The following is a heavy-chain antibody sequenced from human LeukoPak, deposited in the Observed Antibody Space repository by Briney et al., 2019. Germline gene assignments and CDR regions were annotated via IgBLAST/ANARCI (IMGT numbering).Heavy chain of an antibody. Sequence: SETLSLTCAVYGGSFSGYYWSWIRQPPGKGLEWIGRIYTSGSTNYNPSLKSRVTISVDTSKNQFSLKLSSVTAADTAVYYCARGDSSGYWVDAFDIWGQGTMVTVSS. V-gene: IGHV4-4*08. CDR1: GGSFSGYY. D-gene: IGHD3-22*01. CDR3: ARGDSSGYWVDAFDI. J-gene: IGHJ3*02. CDR2: IYTSGST.